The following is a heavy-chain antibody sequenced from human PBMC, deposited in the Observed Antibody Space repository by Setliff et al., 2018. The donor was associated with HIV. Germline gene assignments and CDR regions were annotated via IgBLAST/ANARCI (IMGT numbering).Heavy chain of an antibody. CDR3: ARGGSNSWSPFDY. D-gene: IGHD6-13*01. CDR1: GFTFSNYA. Sequence: PGGSLRLSCAASGFTFSNYAMTWVRQAPGKGLEWVSSISSDGSSTTYADSVKGRFTISRDNAKNTLYLQMNSLRAEDTAVYYCARGGSNSWSPFDYWGQGTLVTVSS. V-gene: IGHV3-74*01. CDR2: ISSDGSST. J-gene: IGHJ4*02.